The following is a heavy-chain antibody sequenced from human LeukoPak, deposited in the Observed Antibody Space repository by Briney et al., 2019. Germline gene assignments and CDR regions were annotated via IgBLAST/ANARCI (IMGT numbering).Heavy chain of an antibody. CDR3: ARHSAHSSTNDAFDM. J-gene: IGHJ3*02. CDR2: IYYSGTT. D-gene: IGHD6-13*01. Sequence: GSLRLSCAASGFTFSSYAMSWIRQPPGKGLEWIGYIYYSGTTNYNPSLKSRVTISVDTSKNQFSLKLTSVTAADTAVYYCARHSAHSSTNDAFDMWGQGTLVIVSS. V-gene: IGHV4-59*08. CDR1: GFTFSSYA.